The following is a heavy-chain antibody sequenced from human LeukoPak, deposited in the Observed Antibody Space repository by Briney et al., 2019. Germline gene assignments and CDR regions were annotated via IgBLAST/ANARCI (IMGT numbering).Heavy chain of an antibody. D-gene: IGHD3-10*01. J-gene: IGHJ4*02. CDR1: GFTFSSYA. CDR2: ISSNGGST. V-gene: IGHV3-64*01. CDR3: ASSCYGSGSYYFCY. Sequence: GGSLRLSCAASGFTFSSYAMHWVRQAPGKGLEYVSAISSNGGSTYYANPVKGRFTISRDNSKNTLYLQMGSLRAEDMAVYYCASSCYGSGSYYFCYWGQGTLVTVSS.